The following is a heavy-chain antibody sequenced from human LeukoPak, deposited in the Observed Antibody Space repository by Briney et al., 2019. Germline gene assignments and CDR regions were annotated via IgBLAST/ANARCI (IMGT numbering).Heavy chain of an antibody. CDR3: ASDREYYYGSGSFDY. D-gene: IGHD3-10*01. CDR1: GFTFSSYW. V-gene: IGHV3-7*04. CDR2: IKQGGSEK. J-gene: IGHJ4*02. Sequence: GGSLRLSCAASGFTFSSYWMSWVRQAPGKGLEWVANIKQGGSEKYYVDSVKGRFTISRDNAKNSLYLQMNSLRAEDTAVYYCASDREYYYGSGSFDYWGQGTLVTVSS.